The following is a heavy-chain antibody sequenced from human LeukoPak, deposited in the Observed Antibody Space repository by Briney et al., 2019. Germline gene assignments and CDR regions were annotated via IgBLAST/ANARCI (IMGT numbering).Heavy chain of an antibody. D-gene: IGHD2-2*01. CDR2: IYSGGST. CDR1: GFTVSSNY. CDR3: ARDLHCRSTTCYTHGAFDI. Sequence: GGSLRLSCAAFGFTVSSNYMNWVRQAPGKGLEWVSVIYSGGSTNYADSVKGRFTISRDNSKNTLYLQMDSLRAEDTAVYYCARDLHCRSTTCYTHGAFDIWGQGTMVTVSS. J-gene: IGHJ3*02. V-gene: IGHV3-53*01.